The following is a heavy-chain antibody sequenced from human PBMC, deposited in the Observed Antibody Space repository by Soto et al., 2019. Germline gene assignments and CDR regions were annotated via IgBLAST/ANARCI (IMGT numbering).Heavy chain of an antibody. Sequence: TLSVTCTVSGGSINSNDNYWIWMRQPTGKGLEWIGYIYYRENTYYNPSLKSRVSISIDTSKNQFSLKFSSVTAADTAVYYFVREALPPYNWFDPWRPGTPVTLS. V-gene: IGHV4-30-4*08. CDR3: VREALPPYNWFDP. D-gene: IGHD1-26*01. J-gene: IGHJ5*02. CDR1: GGSINSNDNY. CDR2: IYYRENT.